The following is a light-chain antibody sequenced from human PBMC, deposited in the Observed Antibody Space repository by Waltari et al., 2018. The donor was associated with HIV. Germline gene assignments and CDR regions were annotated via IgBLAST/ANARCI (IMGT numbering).Light chain of an antibody. CDR3: SSYAGSNNFKV. CDR2: EVN. V-gene: IGLV2-8*01. J-gene: IGLJ2*01. CDR1: SSDVGGYQF. Sequence: QSALTQPPSASGSPGQSVTISCTGPSSDVGGYQFVSWYQQHPGKAPKLIIYEVNKRPSGVPDRFAGSKSGNPASLTVSGLQAEDEADYYCSSYAGSNNFKVFGGGTKLTVL.